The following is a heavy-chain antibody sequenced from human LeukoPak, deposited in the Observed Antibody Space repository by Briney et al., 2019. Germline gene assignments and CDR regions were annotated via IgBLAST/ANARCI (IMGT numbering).Heavy chain of an antibody. CDR1: GGSISSGGYY. Sequence: SETLSLTCTVSGGSISSGGYYWSWIRQHPGKGLEWIGYIYYSGSTYYNPSLKSRVTISVDTSKNQFSLKLSSVTAADTAVYYCARDPHPYGMDVWGQGTTVTVSS. V-gene: IGHV4-31*03. J-gene: IGHJ6*02. CDR3: ARDPHPYGMDV. CDR2: IYYSGST.